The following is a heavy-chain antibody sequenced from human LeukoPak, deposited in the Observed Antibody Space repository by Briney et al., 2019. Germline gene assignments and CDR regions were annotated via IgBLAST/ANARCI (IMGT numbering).Heavy chain of an antibody. D-gene: IGHD6-13*01. Sequence: RGSLRLSCAASGFTFSSYWMSWVRQAPGKGLEWVANIKQGGSEKYYVDSVKGRFTISRDNAKNSLYLQMNSLRAEDTAVYYCAREFAAGRYAFDIWGQGTMVTVSS. CDR2: IKQGGSEK. CDR3: AREFAAGRYAFDI. V-gene: IGHV3-7*01. J-gene: IGHJ3*02. CDR1: GFTFSSYW.